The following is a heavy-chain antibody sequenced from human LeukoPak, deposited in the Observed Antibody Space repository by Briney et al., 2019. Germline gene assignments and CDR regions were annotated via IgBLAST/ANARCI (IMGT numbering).Heavy chain of an antibody. CDR1: GFTFSSYG. Sequence: PGRSLRLSCAASGFTFSSYGMHWVRQAPGKGLQWVAVISYDGSDKYYADSVKGRFTISRDNSKNTLYLQTNSLRAEDTAVYYCAKDRDIAAAGYYFDYWGQGTLVTVSS. CDR3: AKDRDIAAAGYYFDY. CDR2: ISYDGSDK. J-gene: IGHJ4*02. D-gene: IGHD6-13*01. V-gene: IGHV3-30*18.